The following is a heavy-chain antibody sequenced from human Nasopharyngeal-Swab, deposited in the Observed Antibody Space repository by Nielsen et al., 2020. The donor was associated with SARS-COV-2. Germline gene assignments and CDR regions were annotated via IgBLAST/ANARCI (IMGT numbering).Heavy chain of an antibody. CDR2: IYYRGIT. CDR1: GGSISSTSYY. D-gene: IGHD3-22*01. CDR3: AKSRIDMIVVALFDY. V-gene: IGHV4-39*01. J-gene: IGHJ4*02. Sequence: SETLSLTCTASGGSISSTSYYWGWIRQPPGKGLQWLGIIYYRGITHYNPALKSRVTISVDTSKNQFFLKLNSVTAADAAVYYCAKSRIDMIVVALFDYWGQGTLVTVSS.